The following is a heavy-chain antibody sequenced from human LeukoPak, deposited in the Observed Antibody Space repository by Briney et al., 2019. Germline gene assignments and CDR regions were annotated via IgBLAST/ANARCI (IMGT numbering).Heavy chain of an antibody. CDR2: ICYDGSNK. D-gene: IGHD5-12*01. CDR1: GFTFSSYG. CDR3: AKDRGYSHGFEY. Sequence: GRSLRLSCAASGFTFSSYGMHWVRQAPGKGLEWVAVICYDGSNKHYADSVKGRFTISRDNSKNTLYLQMNSLRAEDTAVYYCAKDRGYSHGFEYWGQGTLVTVSS. J-gene: IGHJ4*02. V-gene: IGHV3-33*06.